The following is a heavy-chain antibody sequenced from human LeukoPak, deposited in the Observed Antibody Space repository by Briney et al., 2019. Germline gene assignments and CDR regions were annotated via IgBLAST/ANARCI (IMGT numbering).Heavy chain of an antibody. CDR1: GYTFTSYD. CDR2: ISAYNGNT. Sequence: ASVKVSCKASGYTFTSYDINWVRQAPGQGVEWMGWISAYNGNTNYAQKLQGRVTMTTDTSTSTAYMELRSLRSDDTAVYYCAREVEYSSDYWGQGTLVTVSS. J-gene: IGHJ4*02. V-gene: IGHV1-18*01. D-gene: IGHD6-6*01. CDR3: AREVEYSSDY.